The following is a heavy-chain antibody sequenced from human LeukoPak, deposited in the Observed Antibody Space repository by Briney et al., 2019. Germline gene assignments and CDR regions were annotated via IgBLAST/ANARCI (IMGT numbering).Heavy chain of an antibody. J-gene: IGHJ4*02. D-gene: IGHD3-16*02. CDR2: ISFDGNQE. V-gene: IGHV3-30-3*01. CDR1: GLTFDNYA. CDR3: AREGSIVARTDY. Sequence: GGPLRLSCEASGLTFDNYAMHWVRQAPGRRLEWVAVISFDGNQEYYPDSVKGRFTISRDNSKNTLYLQMNGLKTEDTAVYYCAREGSIVARTDYWGQGALVIVSS.